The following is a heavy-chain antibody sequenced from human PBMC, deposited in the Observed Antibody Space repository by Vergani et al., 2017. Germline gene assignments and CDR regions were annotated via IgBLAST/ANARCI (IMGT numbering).Heavy chain of an antibody. J-gene: IGHJ3*02. CDR2: IIPILGIA. CDR3: ARTLTTRDAFDI. D-gene: IGHD4-11*01. CDR1: GGTFSSYT. V-gene: IGHV1-69*02. Sequence: QVQLVQSGAEVKKPGSSVKVSCKASGGTFSSYTISWVRQAPGQGLEWMGRIIPILGIANYAQKFQGRVTITADKSTSTADMELSSLRSEDTAVYYCARTLTTRDAFDIWGQGTMVTVSS.